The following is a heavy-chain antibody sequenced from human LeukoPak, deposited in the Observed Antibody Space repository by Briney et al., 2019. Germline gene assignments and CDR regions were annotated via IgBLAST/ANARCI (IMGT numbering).Heavy chain of an antibody. V-gene: IGHV4-31*03. CDR1: GGSISSTTYC. Sequence: SETLSLTCTVSGGSISSTTYCWSWVRQPPGKGLEWIGYIYYSGSTYYNPSLKSRVTISVDTSKNQFSLKLSSVTAADTAVYYCARQYYYDSSGHSDYFDYWGQGTLVTVSS. CDR2: IYYSGST. CDR3: ARQYYYDSSGHSDYFDY. D-gene: IGHD3-22*01. J-gene: IGHJ4*02.